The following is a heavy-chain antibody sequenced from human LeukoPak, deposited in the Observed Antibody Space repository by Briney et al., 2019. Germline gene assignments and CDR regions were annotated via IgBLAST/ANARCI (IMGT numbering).Heavy chain of an antibody. J-gene: IGHJ1*01. D-gene: IGHD6-13*01. V-gene: IGHV3-21*04. CDR3: AKDRIAAAGMGAFQH. Sequence: GGSLRLSCAASGFTFSSYNMNWVRQAPGKGLEWVSSISSSSSYIYYADSVKGRFTISRDNAKNSLYLQMNSLRVEDTAVYYCAKDRIAAAGMGAFQHWGQGTLVTVSS. CDR1: GFTFSSYN. CDR2: ISSSSSYI.